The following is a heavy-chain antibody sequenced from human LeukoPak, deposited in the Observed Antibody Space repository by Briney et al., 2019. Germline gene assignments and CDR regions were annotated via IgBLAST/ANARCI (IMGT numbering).Heavy chain of an antibody. Sequence: PSETLSLTCAVYGGSFSGYYWSWIRQPPGKGLEWIGEINHSGSTNYNPSLKSRVTISVDTSKNQFSLKLSSVTAADTAVYYCARGLRGVVVAATRGVNWFDPWGQGTLVTVSS. V-gene: IGHV4-34*01. CDR2: INHSGST. D-gene: IGHD2-15*01. J-gene: IGHJ5*02. CDR1: GGSFSGYY. CDR3: ARGLRGVVVAATRGVNWFDP.